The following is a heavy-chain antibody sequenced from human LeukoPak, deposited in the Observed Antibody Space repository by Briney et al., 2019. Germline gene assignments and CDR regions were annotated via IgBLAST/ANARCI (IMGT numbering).Heavy chain of an antibody. D-gene: IGHD2-2*01. Sequence: GGSLRLSCAASGFTFDDYAMHWVRQAPGKGLEWVSGISWNSGSIGYADSVKGRFTISRDNAKNSLYLQMNSLRAEDTALYYCAKDTESCSSTSCYPRNYYYYYGMDVWGQGTTVTVSS. CDR2: ISWNSGSI. J-gene: IGHJ6*02. CDR1: GFTFDDYA. V-gene: IGHV3-9*01. CDR3: AKDTESCSSTSCYPRNYYYYYGMDV.